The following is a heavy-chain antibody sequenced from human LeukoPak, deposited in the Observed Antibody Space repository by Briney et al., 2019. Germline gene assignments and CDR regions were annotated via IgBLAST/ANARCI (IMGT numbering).Heavy chain of an antibody. CDR3: ATETIGRHYDY. CDR1: GFTFSSCG. J-gene: IGHJ4*02. V-gene: IGHV3-21*01. CDR2: IGPTGTNR. Sequence: GGSLRLSCAASGFTFSSCGFSWVRQAPGKGLEWVSSIGPTGTNRYYAGSVKGRFTISRDNAKNSMYPQMDSLRDEDTAVYYCATETIGRHYDYWGQGTLLTVSS. D-gene: IGHD1-14*01.